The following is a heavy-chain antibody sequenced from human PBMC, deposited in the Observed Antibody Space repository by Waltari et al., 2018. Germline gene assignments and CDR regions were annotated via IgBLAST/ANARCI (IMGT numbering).Heavy chain of an antibody. CDR3: ARDDHCDF. J-gene: IGHJ4*02. CDR1: GYKFTGCY. V-gene: IGHV1-2*02. CDR2: INPNRGRT. Sequence: QVQLVQSGAEVKKPGASVRVSCKASGYKFTGCYLHWLRQAPGQGLEWIGWINPNRGRTRYAQKFEDRVTMSRDTAITTAFMELTGLRPDDTAVYYCARDDHCDFWGQGTLVTVSS.